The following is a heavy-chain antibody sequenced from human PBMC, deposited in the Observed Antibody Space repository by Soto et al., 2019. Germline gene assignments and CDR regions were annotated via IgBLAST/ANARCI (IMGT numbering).Heavy chain of an antibody. Sequence: SCKASGGTFSSYAISWVRQAPGQGLEWMGGIIPIFGTANYAQKFQGRVTITADESTSTAYMELSSLRSEDTAVYYCARSVETITMIVVVARENYYYYGMDVWGQGTTVTVSS. D-gene: IGHD3-22*01. CDR1: GGTFSSYA. CDR2: IIPIFGTA. V-gene: IGHV1-69*01. J-gene: IGHJ6*02. CDR3: ARSVETITMIVVVARENYYYYGMDV.